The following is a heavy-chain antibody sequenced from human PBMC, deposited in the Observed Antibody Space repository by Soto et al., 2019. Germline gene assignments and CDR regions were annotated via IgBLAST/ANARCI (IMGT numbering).Heavy chain of an antibody. CDR3: ARRSDYDSSSSGF. D-gene: IGHD3-16*01. CDR2: IHPRDSET. V-gene: IGHV5-51*01. J-gene: IGHJ1*01. CDR1: GYSFTNFW. Sequence: GESLKISCKTSGYSFTNFWIGWVRQMPGKGLEWVGIIHPRDSETTYSPSFQGQVTISVDKSASTAYLQWTSLKASDSAVYYCARRSDYDSSSSGFWGQGTLVTVSS.